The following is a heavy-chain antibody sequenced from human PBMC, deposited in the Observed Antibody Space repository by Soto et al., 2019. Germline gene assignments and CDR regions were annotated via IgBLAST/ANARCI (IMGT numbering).Heavy chain of an antibody. J-gene: IGHJ1*01. V-gene: IGHV1-8*01. CDR2: MNPNSGNT. CDR3: AKNRGSDWHV. D-gene: IGHD6-19*01. CDR1: GYTFSNFD. Sequence: QVQLVHSGDEVKKPGASLKVSCKASGYTFSNFDINWVRQATGQGLEWMGWMNPNSGNTGHAQKYQGRLTMTRDTYLFTAYMVLSSLRSEDTAVYYCAKNRGSDWHVGGQGTLVTVSS.